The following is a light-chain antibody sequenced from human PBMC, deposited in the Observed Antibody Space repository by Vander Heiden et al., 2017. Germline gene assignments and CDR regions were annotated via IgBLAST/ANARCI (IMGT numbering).Light chain of an antibody. J-gene: IGLJ2*01. CDR2: QDS. CDR3: QAWDSSTVV. Sequence: SYELTQPPSVSVSPGPTASLTCSGDKLGNKYACWYQQKPGLSPVLVIYQDSKRPSGIPERFSGSNSGNTATLTISGTQAMDEAHYYCQAWDSSTVVFGGGTKLTVL. CDR1: KLGNKY. V-gene: IGLV3-1*01.